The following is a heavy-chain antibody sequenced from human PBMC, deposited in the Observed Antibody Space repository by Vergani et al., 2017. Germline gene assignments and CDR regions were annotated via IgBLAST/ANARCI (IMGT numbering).Heavy chain of an antibody. CDR3: ARMGPQSYYFDY. CDR2: ISGSGGTT. CDR1: GFTFSSYA. J-gene: IGHJ4*02. D-gene: IGHD2-8*01. V-gene: IGHV3-23*01. Sequence: EVQLLESGGGLVQPGGSLRLSCAASGFTFSSYAMSWVRQAPGKGLEWVSSISGSGGTTYYADSVKGRFTTPRDNSKNTLYLQMNSLRAEDTAVYYCARMGPQSYYFDYWGQGTLVTVSS.